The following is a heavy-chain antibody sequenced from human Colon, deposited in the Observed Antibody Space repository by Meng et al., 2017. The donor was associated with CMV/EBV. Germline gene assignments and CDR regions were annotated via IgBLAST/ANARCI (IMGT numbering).Heavy chain of an antibody. J-gene: IGHJ4*02. CDR1: GFQTSGGFY. CDR3: AEGLTRHK. V-gene: IGHV4-31*03. D-gene: IGHD3-9*01. CDR2: IYFSGIP. Sequence: QLQLQESGPGLVKPSETLSLTCSCSGFQTSGGFYWNGIRHLPGKGLEWIGNIYFSGIPNYNPSLKSRVSMSVDTSTMQFSLQRRSVTAADTAGYYCAEGLTRHKWGQGKLVTVSS.